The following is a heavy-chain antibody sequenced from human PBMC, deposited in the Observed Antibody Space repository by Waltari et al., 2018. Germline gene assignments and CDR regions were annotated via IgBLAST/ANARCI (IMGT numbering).Heavy chain of an antibody. CDR3: VRENRVTMIRGSMDV. CDR2: IDWDDEK. D-gene: IGHD3-22*01. J-gene: IGHJ6*02. V-gene: IGHV2-70*15. CDR1: GFSLSGSQMC. Sequence: QVTLRESGPALVRPTQTLTLTCTFSGFSLSGSQMCVSWIRQPPGKALEWLERIDWDDEKYYSPSLQTRLTISKDTSKNQVVLTMTDMGLVDTATYYCVRENRVTMIRGSMDVWGQGAMVTVSS.